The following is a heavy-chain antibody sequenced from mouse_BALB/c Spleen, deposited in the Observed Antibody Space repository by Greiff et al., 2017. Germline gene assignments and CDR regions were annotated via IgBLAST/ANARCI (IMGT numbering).Heavy chain of an antibody. V-gene: IGHV2-2*02. CDR1: GFSLTSYG. D-gene: IGHD2-2*01. CDR2: IWSGGST. CDR3: ARNGYYGYDGTWFAY. J-gene: IGHJ3*01. Sequence: VKLVESGPGLVQPSQSLSITCTVSGFSLTSYGVHWVRQSPGKGLEWLGVIWSGGSTDYNAAFISRLSISKDNSKSQVFFKMNSLQANDTAIYYCARNGYYGYDGTWFAYWGQGTLVTVSA.